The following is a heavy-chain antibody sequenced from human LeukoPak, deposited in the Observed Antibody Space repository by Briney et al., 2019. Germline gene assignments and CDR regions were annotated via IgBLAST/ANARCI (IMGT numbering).Heavy chain of an antibody. CDR3: ARDLLTGYYSYIDY. J-gene: IGHJ4*02. Sequence: PGGSLRLSCAASGFTLSSNYMRWLRQAPGKGLEWVAVIYSGGSTYYADSVKGRFTISRDNTKNTLYLQMTSLRAEDTAVYYCARDLLTGYYSYIDYWGQGTLVTVSS. V-gene: IGHV3-53*01. CDR1: GFTLSSNY. CDR2: IYSGGST. D-gene: IGHD3-9*01.